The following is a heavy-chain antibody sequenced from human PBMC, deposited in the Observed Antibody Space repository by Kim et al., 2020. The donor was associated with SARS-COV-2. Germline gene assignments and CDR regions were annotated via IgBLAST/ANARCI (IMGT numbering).Heavy chain of an antibody. V-gene: IGHV4-59*01. D-gene: IGHD6-13*01. CDR1: GGSISSYY. CDR2: IYYSGST. J-gene: IGHJ2*01. Sequence: SETLSLTCTVSGGSISSYYWSWIRQPPGKGLEWIGYIYYSGSTNYNPSLKSRVTISVDTSKNQFSLKLSSVTAADTAVYYCARVAAAGPWYFDLWGRGTLVTVSS. CDR3: ARVAAAGPWYFDL.